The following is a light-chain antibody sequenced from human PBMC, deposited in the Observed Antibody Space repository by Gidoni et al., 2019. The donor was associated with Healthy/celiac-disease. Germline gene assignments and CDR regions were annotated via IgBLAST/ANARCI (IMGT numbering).Light chain of an antibody. J-gene: IGLJ2*01. CDR1: SSDVGGYNY. V-gene: IGLV2-11*01. CDR2: DVS. Sequence: QSALTQPRAVSGSPGQSVTISCTGTSSDVGGYNYVSCYQQHPGQAPKLMIYDVSTRPSGVPDRFSGSKSGNPASLTIPGLQAEDEADYYCCSYAGSYVVFGGGTKLTVL. CDR3: CSYAGSYVV.